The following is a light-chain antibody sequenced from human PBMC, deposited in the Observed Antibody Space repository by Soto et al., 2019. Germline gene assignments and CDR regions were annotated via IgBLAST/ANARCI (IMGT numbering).Light chain of an antibody. CDR3: QQRSNWPPWT. CDR2: DAS. V-gene: IGKV3-11*01. J-gene: IGKJ1*01. CDR1: QSVSSY. Sequence: EIVLTQSPATLSLSPGVRATLSCRARQSVSSYLAWYQQKPGQAPRLLIYDASNRATGIPARFSGSGSGTDFALTISSLEPEDFAVYYCQQRSNWPPWTFGQGTKVEIK.